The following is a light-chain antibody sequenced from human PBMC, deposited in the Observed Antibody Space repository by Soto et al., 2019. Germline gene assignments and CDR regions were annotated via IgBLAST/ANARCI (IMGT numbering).Light chain of an antibody. CDR1: QSVSSY. CDR2: DAS. CDR3: QQRSNWPRT. J-gene: IGKJ1*01. Sequence: EIVLTQSPATLSLSPGERATLSCRASQSVSSYLAWYQQKPGQAPSLLIYDASNRATGIPARFSGSGSGTDFTLTISSLESEDFAVYYCQQRSNWPRTFGQGTKVDIK. V-gene: IGKV3-11*01.